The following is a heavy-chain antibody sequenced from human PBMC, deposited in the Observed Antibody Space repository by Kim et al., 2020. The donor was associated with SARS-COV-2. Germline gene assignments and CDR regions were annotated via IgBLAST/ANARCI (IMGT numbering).Heavy chain of an antibody. J-gene: IGHJ5*02. V-gene: IGHV1-69*13. CDR2: IIPIFGTA. Sequence: SVKVSCKASGGTFSSYAISWVRQAPGQGLEWMGGIIPIFGTANYAQKFQGRVTITADESTSTAYMELSSLRSEDTAVYYCARDWPPLTGYSSSWYGGWFDPWGQGTLVTVSS. CDR1: GGTFSSYA. CDR3: ARDWPPLTGYSSSWYGGWFDP. D-gene: IGHD6-13*01.